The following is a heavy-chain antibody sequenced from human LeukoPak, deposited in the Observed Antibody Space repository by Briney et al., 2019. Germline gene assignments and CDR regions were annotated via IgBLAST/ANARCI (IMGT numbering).Heavy chain of an antibody. CDR1: GXXFXXXG. CDR2: XXSGSRXI. CDR3: AITNLVWGVIIDRCDY. J-gene: IGHJ4*02. D-gene: IGHD3-10*01. V-gene: IGHV3-21*01. Sequence: GGSLRLSCAVSGXXFXXXGXXWXXXXXGXXLXXXXXXXSGSRXIYYADSVKGRFTISRDNAKNSLYLQMNSLRAEDTAVYYCAITNLVWGVIIDRCDYWGQGTLVTVSS.